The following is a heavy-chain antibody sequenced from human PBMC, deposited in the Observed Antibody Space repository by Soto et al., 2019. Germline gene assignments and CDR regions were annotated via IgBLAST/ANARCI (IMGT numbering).Heavy chain of an antibody. V-gene: IGHV3-30*18. CDR3: AKDLYCSSTSCPRDHHYYYYYGMDV. D-gene: IGHD2-2*01. CDR1: GFTFSSYG. J-gene: IGHJ6*02. CDR2: ISYDGSNK. Sequence: QVQLVESGGGVVQPGRSLRLSCAASGFTFSSYGMHWVRQAPGKGLEWVAVISYDGSNKYYADSVKGRFTISRDNSKNTLYLQMNSLRAEDTAVYYCAKDLYCSSTSCPRDHHYYYYYGMDVWGHGTTVTVSS.